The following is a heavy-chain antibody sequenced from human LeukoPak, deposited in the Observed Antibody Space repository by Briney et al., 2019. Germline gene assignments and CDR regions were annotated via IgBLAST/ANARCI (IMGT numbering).Heavy chain of an antibody. D-gene: IGHD4-11*01. CDR3: ARTPDYSNYGYFDY. J-gene: IGHJ4*02. CDR2: IYYSGST. CDR1: GGSISSSSYY. Sequence: SETLSLTCTVSGGSISSSSYYWGWIRQPPGKGLEWIGSIYYSGSTYYNPSLKSRVTISVDTSKNQFSLKLSSVTAADTAVYYCARTPDYSNYGYFDYWGQGTLVTVSS. V-gene: IGHV4-39*07.